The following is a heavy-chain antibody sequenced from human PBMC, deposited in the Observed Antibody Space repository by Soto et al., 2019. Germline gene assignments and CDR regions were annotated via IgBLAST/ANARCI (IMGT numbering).Heavy chain of an antibody. Sequence: RSLTCTVSGGSISSSSYYWGWIRQPPGKGLXWIGSIYYSGSTYYNPSLKSRVTISVDTSKNQFSLKLSSVTAADTAVYYCARHVVGHYYGSGSYVGRYYYGMDVWGQGTTVTVSS. CDR1: GGSISSSSYY. CDR2: IYYSGST. V-gene: IGHV4-39*01. J-gene: IGHJ6*02. D-gene: IGHD3-10*01. CDR3: ARHVVGHYYGSGSYVGRYYYGMDV.